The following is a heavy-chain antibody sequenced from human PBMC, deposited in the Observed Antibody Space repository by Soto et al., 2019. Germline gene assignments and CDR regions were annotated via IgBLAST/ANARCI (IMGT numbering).Heavy chain of an antibody. CDR2: ISAYNGNT. J-gene: IGHJ5*02. Sequence: QVQLVQSGAEVKKPGASVKVSCKASGYTFTSYGISWVRQAPGQGLEWMGWISAYNGNTNYAKKIKGRLTMTTDTSTSTAYMELRSLRSDDTAVYYCARVKGSGYHNRYDPWGQGTLVTVSS. V-gene: IGHV1-18*01. D-gene: IGHD3-22*01. CDR3: ARVKGSGYHNRYDP. CDR1: GYTFTSYG.